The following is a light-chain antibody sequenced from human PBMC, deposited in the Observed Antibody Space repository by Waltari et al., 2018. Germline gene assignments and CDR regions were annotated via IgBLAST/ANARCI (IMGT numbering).Light chain of an antibody. Sequence: EIVLTQPPGTLSLSPGERATRSCRASQSVSSSYLAWYQQKPGQAPRLLIYGASSRATGIPDRFSGSGSGTDFTLTISRLEPEDFAVYYCQQYGSSPYTFGQGTKLEIK. CDR2: GAS. V-gene: IGKV3-20*01. CDR1: QSVSSSY. CDR3: QQYGSSPYT. J-gene: IGKJ2*01.